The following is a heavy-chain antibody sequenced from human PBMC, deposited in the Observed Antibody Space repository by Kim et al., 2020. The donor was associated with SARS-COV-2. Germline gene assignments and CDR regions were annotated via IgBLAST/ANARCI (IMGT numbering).Heavy chain of an antibody. V-gene: IGHV3-11*06. CDR3: AREGTAAEFDY. Sequence: GGSLRLSCAASGFTFSDYYMSWILQAPGKGLEWVSYISSSSSYTNYADSVKGRFTISRDNAKNSLYLQMNSLRAEDTAVYYCAREGTAAEFDYWGQGTLVTVSS. CDR2: ISSSSSYT. CDR1: GFTFSDYY. D-gene: IGHD6-13*01. J-gene: IGHJ4*02.